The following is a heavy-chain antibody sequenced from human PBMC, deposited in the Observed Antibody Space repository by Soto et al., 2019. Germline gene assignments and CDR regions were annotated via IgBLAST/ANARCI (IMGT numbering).Heavy chain of an antibody. D-gene: IGHD3-10*01. CDR1: GGTFSSHA. Sequence: QVQLVQSGTEVKKPGSSVKVSCKASGGTFSSHAISWVRQAPGQGLEWMGGIIPIFGTTNYAQRLQGRVSINADESTSSAYMELSSLRSEDTAVYYCAGSYKYGSGTFDAFDVWGQGTMVTVSS. J-gene: IGHJ3*01. CDR3: AGSYKYGSGTFDAFDV. V-gene: IGHV1-69*01. CDR2: IIPIFGTT.